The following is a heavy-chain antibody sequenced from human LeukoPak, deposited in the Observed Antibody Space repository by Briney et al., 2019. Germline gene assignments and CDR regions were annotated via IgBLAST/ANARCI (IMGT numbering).Heavy chain of an antibody. CDR2: ISGSGGST. V-gene: IGHV3-23*01. J-gene: IGHJ4*02. CDR1: GFTVSSNS. CDR3: AKGVKYYYDSSGDY. Sequence: GGSLRLSCTVSGFTVSSNSMSWVRQAPGKGLEWVSAISGSGGSTYYADSVKGRFTISRDNSKNTLYLQMNSLRAEDTAVYYCAKGVKYYYDSSGDYWGQGTLVTVSS. D-gene: IGHD3-22*01.